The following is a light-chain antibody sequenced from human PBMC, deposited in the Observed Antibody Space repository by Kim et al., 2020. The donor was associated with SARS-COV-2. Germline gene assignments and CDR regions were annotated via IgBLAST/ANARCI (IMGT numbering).Light chain of an antibody. CDR2: DVS. V-gene: IGLV2-11*03. J-gene: IGLJ2*01. CDR3: CSYAGTYTLGV. Sequence: NYVSWYQQYPGKAPKLMIYDVSKRPSGVPDRFSGSKSDITASLTISGLQAEDEADYYCCSYAGTYTLGVFGGGTKLAVL. CDR1: NY.